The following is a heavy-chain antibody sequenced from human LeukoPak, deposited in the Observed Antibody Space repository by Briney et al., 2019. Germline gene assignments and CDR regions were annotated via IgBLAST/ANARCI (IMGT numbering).Heavy chain of an antibody. CDR1: GYTFTSYY. V-gene: IGHV1-46*01. D-gene: IGHD2-2*01. CDR2: INPSGGST. CDR3: ARGSHRSTSCLYYFDY. J-gene: IGHJ4*02. Sequence: ASVKVSCKASGYTFTSYYMHWVRQAPGQGLEWMGIINPSGGSTSYAQKFQGRVTMTRDTSTSTVYMELSSLRSEDTAVYYCARGSHRSTSCLYYFDYWGQGTLVTVSS.